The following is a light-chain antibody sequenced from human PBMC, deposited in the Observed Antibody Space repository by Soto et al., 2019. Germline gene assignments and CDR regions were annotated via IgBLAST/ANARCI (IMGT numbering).Light chain of an antibody. J-gene: IGKJ2*01. CDR2: VAS. Sequence: DIVLTQSPLSLPVTPGESASISCRSSQSLLRDNGDSYLDWYLQKPGRSPQLLIYVASYRASGVPDRFSGSGSGTDFTLTISRVEAEDVGVYYCMERLQPPQVTFGQGTRLEIK. V-gene: IGKV2-28*01. CDR1: QSLLRDNGDSY. CDR3: MERLQPPQVT.